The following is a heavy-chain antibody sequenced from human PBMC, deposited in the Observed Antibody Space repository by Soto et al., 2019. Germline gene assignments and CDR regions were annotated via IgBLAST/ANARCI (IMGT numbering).Heavy chain of an antibody. V-gene: IGHV3-23*01. Sequence: GGSLRLSCAASGFTFSSYAMSWVRQAPGKGLEWVSAISGSGGSTYYADSVKGRFTISRDNSKNALYLQMNSLRAEDTAVYYCAKDFVTVTTSYYFDYWGQGTLVTVSS. CDR2: ISGSGGST. CDR3: AKDFVTVTTSYYFDY. D-gene: IGHD4-17*01. CDR1: GFTFSSYA. J-gene: IGHJ4*02.